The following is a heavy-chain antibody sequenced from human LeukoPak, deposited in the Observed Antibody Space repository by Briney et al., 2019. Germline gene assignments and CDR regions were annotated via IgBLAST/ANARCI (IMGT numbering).Heavy chain of an antibody. CDR3: AREPTDTYYYDSSGYPDY. V-gene: IGHV1-2*02. Sequence: ASVKVSCKASGYTFTGYYMHWVRQAPGQGLEWMGWINPNSGGTNYAQKFQGRVTMTRDTSISTAYMELSRLRSDDTAVYYCAREPTDTYYYDSSGYPDYWGQGTLVTVSS. J-gene: IGHJ4*02. D-gene: IGHD3-22*01. CDR2: INPNSGGT. CDR1: GYTFTGYY.